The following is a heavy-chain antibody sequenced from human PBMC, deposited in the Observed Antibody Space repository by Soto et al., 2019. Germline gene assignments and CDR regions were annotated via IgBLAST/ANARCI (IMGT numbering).Heavy chain of an antibody. V-gene: IGHV2-5*02. J-gene: IGHJ5*02. D-gene: IGHD3-22*01. CDR3: AHSLIGYYYDSSGSNWFDP. Sequence: QTTLKESGPTLVKPTQTLTLTCTFSGFSLSTSGVGVGWIRQAPGKALEWLALIYWDDDKRYSPSLKSRLTITKDTSKNQVVLTMTNMDPVDTATYYCAHSLIGYYYDSSGSNWFDPWGQGTLVTVSS. CDR2: IYWDDDK. CDR1: GFSLSTSGVG.